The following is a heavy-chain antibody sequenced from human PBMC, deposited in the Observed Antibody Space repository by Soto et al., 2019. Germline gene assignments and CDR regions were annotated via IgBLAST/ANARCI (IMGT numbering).Heavy chain of an antibody. D-gene: IGHD3-22*01. CDR1: GGSISSGGYS. Sequence: QLQLQESGSGRVKPSQTLSLTCAVSGGSISSGGYSWSWIRQPPGKGLEWIGYIYHSGSTYYNPSLKRRVTISVDRSKNQFSLKLSSMTAADTAVYYGASSNYDSPLPLDYWGQGTLVTVSS. V-gene: IGHV4-30-2*01. CDR3: ASSNYDSPLPLDY. J-gene: IGHJ4*02. CDR2: IYHSGST.